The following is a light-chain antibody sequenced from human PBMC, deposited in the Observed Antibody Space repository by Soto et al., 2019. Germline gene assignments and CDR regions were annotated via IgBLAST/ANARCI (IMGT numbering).Light chain of an antibody. V-gene: IGLV1-40*01. CDR2: GNS. CDR3: QSYDSSLSALYV. Sequence: QSALTQPPSVSGAPGQRVTISCTGSSSNIGAGYDVHWYQQLPGTAPNLLIYGNSNRPSGVPDRFSGSKSGTSASLAITGLYAEDEADYYCQSYDSSLSALYVFGTGTKLTVL. J-gene: IGLJ1*01. CDR1: SSNIGAGYD.